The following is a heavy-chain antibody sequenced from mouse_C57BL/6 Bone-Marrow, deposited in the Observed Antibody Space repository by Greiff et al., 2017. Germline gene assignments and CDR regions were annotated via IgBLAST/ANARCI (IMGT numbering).Heavy chain of an antibody. Sequence: VQVVESGPELVKPGASVKISCKASGYAFSSSWMNWVKQRPGKGLEWIGRIYPGDGDTNYNGKFKGKATLTADKSSSTAYMQLSSLTSEDSAVYFCARSGVTTVAWFDYWGQGTTLTVSS. CDR2: IYPGDGDT. CDR1: GYAFSSSW. V-gene: IGHV1-82*01. D-gene: IGHD1-1*01. CDR3: ARSGVTTVAWFDY. J-gene: IGHJ2*01.